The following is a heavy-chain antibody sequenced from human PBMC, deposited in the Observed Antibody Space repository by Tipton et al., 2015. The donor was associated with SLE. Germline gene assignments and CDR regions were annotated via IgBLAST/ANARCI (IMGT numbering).Heavy chain of an antibody. Sequence: QVQLVQSGAEVKGPGASVKVSCKASGYTFTGNYMHWVRQAPGQGLEWMGVINPSSGSTSATQTLEGRVTMTRDTSTNTVYLELSSLTSEDTALYFCAREGERPHIVVIPAEAYASDHFDYWGQGTLVTVSS. CDR1: GYTFTGNY. CDR2: INPSSGST. D-gene: IGHD2-2*01. V-gene: IGHV1-46*01. CDR3: AREGERPHIVVIPAEAYASDHFDY. J-gene: IGHJ4*02.